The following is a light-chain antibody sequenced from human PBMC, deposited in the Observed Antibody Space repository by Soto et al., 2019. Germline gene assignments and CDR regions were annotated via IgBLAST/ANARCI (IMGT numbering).Light chain of an antibody. CDR2: AAS. Sequence: DIQLTHSPSSLSASVVDRVTITFLASQSISSYLNWYQQKPGKAPKLLIYAASSLQSGVPSRFSGSGSGTDFTLTISSLQPEDFAAYYCQKSYSTPWTFGQGTKVDIK. V-gene: IGKV1-39*01. CDR1: QSISSY. CDR3: QKSYSTPWT. J-gene: IGKJ1*01.